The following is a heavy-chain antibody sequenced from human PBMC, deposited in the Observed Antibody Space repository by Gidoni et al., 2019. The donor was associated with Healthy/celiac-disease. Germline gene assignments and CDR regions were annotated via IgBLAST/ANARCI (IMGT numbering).Heavy chain of an antibody. J-gene: IGHJ4*02. CDR2: FDPEDGET. CDR3: ATRSSHYYDSSGYYRFDY. D-gene: IGHD3-22*01. CDR1: GYTLTELS. V-gene: IGHV1-24*01. Sequence: QVPLVQSGAEVKKPGASVKVSCKVSGYTLTELSMHWVRQAPGNGLEWMGGFDPEDGETIYAQKFQGRVTMTEDTSTDTAYMELSSLRSEDTAVYYCATRSSHYYDSSGYYRFDYWGQGTLVTVSS.